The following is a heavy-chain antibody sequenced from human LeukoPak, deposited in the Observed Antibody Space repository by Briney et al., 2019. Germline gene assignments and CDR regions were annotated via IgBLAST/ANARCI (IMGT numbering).Heavy chain of an antibody. Sequence: ASVKVSCKASGYTFTSYDTNWVRQATGQGLEWMGWMNPNSGDTAYAQKFQGRVAMTRDTSINTAYMELSSLRSEDTAVYYCARGLGDYYDTSEYYYAVPAHWGQGTLVTVSS. D-gene: IGHD3-22*01. J-gene: IGHJ4*02. CDR3: ARGLGDYYDTSEYYYAVPAH. CDR2: MNPNSGDT. CDR1: GYTFTSYD. V-gene: IGHV1-8*01.